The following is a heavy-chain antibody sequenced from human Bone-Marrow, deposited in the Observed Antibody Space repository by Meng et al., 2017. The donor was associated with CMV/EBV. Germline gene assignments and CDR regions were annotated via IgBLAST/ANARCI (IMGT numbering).Heavy chain of an antibody. Sequence: SVKVSCKASGGTFSSYAISWVRQAPGQGLEWMGGIIPILGIANYAQKFQGRVTITTDESTSTAYMELSSLRSEDTAVYYCASPGGSLYYGMDVWGQGTTVTVSS. CDR3: ASPGGSLYYGMDV. CDR1: GGTFSSYA. D-gene: IGHD3-16*01. V-gene: IGHV1-69*10. J-gene: IGHJ6*02. CDR2: IIPILGIA.